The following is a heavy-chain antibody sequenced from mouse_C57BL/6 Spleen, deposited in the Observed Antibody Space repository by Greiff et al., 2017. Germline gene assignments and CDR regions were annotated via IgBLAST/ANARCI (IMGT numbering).Heavy chain of an antibody. J-gene: IGHJ4*01. Sequence: QVQLKESGAELMKPGASVKLSCKATGYTFTGYWIEWVKQRPGHGLEWIGEILPGSGSTNYTEKFKGKATFTADTSSNTAYMQLSSLTTEDSAIYYCARLRFAYGNYEGGAMDYWGQGTSVTVSS. V-gene: IGHV1-9*01. CDR3: ARLRFAYGNYEGGAMDY. CDR2: ILPGSGST. D-gene: IGHD2-1*01. CDR1: GYTFTGYW.